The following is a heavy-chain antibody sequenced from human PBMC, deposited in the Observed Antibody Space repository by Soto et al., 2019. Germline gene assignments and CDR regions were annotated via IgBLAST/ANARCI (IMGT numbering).Heavy chain of an antibody. Sequence: GFLRLSCAASGFTFSSYDMHWVRQATGKGLEWASAIGTAGDTYYPGSVKGRFTISRENAKNSLYLQMNSLRAGDTAVYYCARSIAARPYSAFDIWGQGTMVTVSS. J-gene: IGHJ3*02. CDR3: ARSIAARPYSAFDI. CDR2: IGTAGDT. V-gene: IGHV3-13*01. D-gene: IGHD6-6*01. CDR1: GFTFSSYD.